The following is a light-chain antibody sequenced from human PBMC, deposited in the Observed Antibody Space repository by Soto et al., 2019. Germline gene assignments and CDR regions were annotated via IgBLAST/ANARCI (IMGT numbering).Light chain of an antibody. CDR1: QSVTSSY. J-gene: IGKJ4*01. Sequence: EIVLTQSPGTVSLSPGERATLSCRASQSVTSSYLAWYQQKPGQAPRLLIYGVSSRATGIPDRFSGSGAGTDFTLTISRLEPEDVAVYYCQQYGDSPLTFGGGNKVEIK. CDR2: GVS. V-gene: IGKV3-20*01. CDR3: QQYGDSPLT.